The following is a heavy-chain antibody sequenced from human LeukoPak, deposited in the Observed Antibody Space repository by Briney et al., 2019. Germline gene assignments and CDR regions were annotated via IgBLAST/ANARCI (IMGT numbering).Heavy chain of an antibody. CDR3: ARQAGDY. J-gene: IGHJ4*02. CDR2: ISSSSSYI. V-gene: IGHV3-21*01. CDR1: GFTFSSYT. D-gene: IGHD6-13*01. Sequence: GGSLRLSCAASGFTFSSYTMNWVRQAPGKGLEWVSSISSSSSYIYYVDSVKGRFTISRDNAKNSLYLQMNSLRAEDTAVYYCARQAGDYWGQGTLVTVSS.